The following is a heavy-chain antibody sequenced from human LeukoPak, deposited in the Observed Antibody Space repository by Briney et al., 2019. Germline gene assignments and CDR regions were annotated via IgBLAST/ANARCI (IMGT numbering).Heavy chain of an antibody. J-gene: IGHJ4*02. V-gene: IGHV3-74*01. CDR3: ARGCGTTVCPADF. D-gene: IGHD2-21*01. CDR2: VNTDGSGT. Sequence: PGGPLILSCAASGFTFSSYWMHWVRHAPGKGLVWVSFVNTDGSGTSYADSVKGRFTISRDNAKNTLYLQMNSLRAEDTAVYFCARGCGTTVCPADFWGQGTLVTVSS. CDR1: GFTFSSYW.